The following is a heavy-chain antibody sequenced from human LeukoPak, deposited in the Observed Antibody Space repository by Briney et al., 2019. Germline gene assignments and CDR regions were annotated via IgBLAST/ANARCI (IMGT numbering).Heavy chain of an antibody. V-gene: IGHV4-39*02. J-gene: IGHJ4*02. Sequence: SETLSHTCFVSGNSITSRSCYWGWIRQPPGKNLECIGNVYYSGRTSYNPSLKTRVTISVDTSRNHFSLKLTSVTAADTAVYYCARRGNGSFYYFDDWGQGTLVTVSS. CDR2: VYYSGRT. CDR1: GNSITSRSCY. D-gene: IGHD1-26*01. CDR3: ARRGNGSFYYFDD.